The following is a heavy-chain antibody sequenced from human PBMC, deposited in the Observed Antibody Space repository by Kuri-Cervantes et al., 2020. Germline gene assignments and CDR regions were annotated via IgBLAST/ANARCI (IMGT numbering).Heavy chain of an antibody. Sequence: GESLKISCAASGFTFSSYWMHWVRQAPGKGLVWVSRINSDGSSTSYADSVKGRFTISRDNSKNTLYLQMNSLRAEDTAVYYCAKSREAYCTDGVCYTLDYWGQGTLVTVSS. J-gene: IGHJ4*02. D-gene: IGHD2-8*01. V-gene: IGHV3-74*01. CDR2: INSDGSST. CDR1: GFTFSSYW. CDR3: AKSREAYCTDGVCYTLDY.